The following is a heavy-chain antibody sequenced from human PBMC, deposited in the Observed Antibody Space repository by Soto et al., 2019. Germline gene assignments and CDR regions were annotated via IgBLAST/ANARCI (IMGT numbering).Heavy chain of an antibody. J-gene: IGHJ4*02. CDR2: ISYDGSEK. CDR3: AREVGGSSPPG. D-gene: IGHD6-6*01. V-gene: IGHV3-30-3*01. Sequence: QVQLVESGGGVVQPGRSLRLSCAASGFTFSRHAMHWVRQAPVKGLEWVAVISYDGSEKYYADSVEGRFTISRDSSKNTLYLQMDSLGPEDTAVYYCAREVGGSSPPGWGQGTLVTVFS. CDR1: GFTFSRHA.